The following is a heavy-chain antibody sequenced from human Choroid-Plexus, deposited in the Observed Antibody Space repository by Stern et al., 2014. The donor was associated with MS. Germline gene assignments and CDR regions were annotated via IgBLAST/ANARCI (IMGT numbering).Heavy chain of an antibody. CDR1: GYIFTGYY. CDR2: INPNTGGT. CDR3: ARDQRGITIFGVVTDYYYLGMDV. V-gene: IGHV1-2*02. Sequence: QMQLVQSGAEVKTPGASVKVSCKTSGYIFTGYYIHWVRQAPGQGLEWMAWINPNTGGTKYAQKFQGRVTMSRDTSISTAYVELSSLTSDDTAVYYCARDQRGITIFGVVTDYYYLGMDVWGQGTTVTVSS. J-gene: IGHJ6*02. D-gene: IGHD3-3*01.